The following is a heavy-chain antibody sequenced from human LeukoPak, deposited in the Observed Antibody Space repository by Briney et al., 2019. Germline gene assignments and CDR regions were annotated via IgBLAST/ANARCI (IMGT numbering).Heavy chain of an antibody. Sequence: SQTLSLTCTVSGGSISSGGYYWSWIRQHPGKGLEWIGYIYYSGSTYYNPSLKSRVTISVDTSKNQFSLKLSSVTAADTAVYYCVGGSYYGDAFDIWGQGTMVTVSS. D-gene: IGHD1-26*01. CDR3: VGGSYYGDAFDI. CDR1: GGSISSGGYY. J-gene: IGHJ3*02. CDR2: IYYSGST. V-gene: IGHV4-31*03.